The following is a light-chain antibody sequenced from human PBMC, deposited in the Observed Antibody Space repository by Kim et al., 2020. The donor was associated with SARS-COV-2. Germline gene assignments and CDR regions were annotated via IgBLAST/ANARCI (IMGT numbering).Light chain of an antibody. CDR2: EVT. Sequence: QSITISCTGTSSDVDDYNYVSWYQQHPGKAPKLMIYEVTKRPSGVSYRFSGSKSGNTASLTISGLQAEDEADYYCSSYTSSSGLMVFVGGTQLTVL. V-gene: IGLV2-14*01. CDR3: SSYTSSSGLMV. J-gene: IGLJ3*02. CDR1: SSDVDDYNY.